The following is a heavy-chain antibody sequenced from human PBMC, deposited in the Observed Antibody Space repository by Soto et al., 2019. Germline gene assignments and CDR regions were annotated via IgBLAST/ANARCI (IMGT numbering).Heavy chain of an antibody. V-gene: IGHV3-23*01. J-gene: IGHJ3*02. D-gene: IGHD2-2*02. CDR2: ISGSGGST. CDR3: AKHLFGYCSSTSCYTAGAFDI. CDR1: GFTFSSYA. Sequence: EVQLLESGGGLVQPGGSLRLSCAASGFTFSSYAMSWVRQAPGKGLEWVSAISGSGGSTYYADSVKGRFTISRDNSKNTLYPQMNSLRAEDTAVYYCAKHLFGYCSSTSCYTAGAFDIWGQGTMVTVSS.